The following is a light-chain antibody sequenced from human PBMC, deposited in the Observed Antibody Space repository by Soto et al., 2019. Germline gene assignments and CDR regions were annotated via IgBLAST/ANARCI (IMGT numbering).Light chain of an antibody. CDR2: DVS. CDR3: QKYDTLPWK. J-gene: IGKJ1*01. V-gene: IGKV1-33*01. CDR1: QDISNS. Sequence: GDRVSITCQESQDISNSLNWYQQQPGKAPKLLIYDVSNLETGVPSRFSGSGSGTDFTFTISSLQPEDIATYYCQKYDTLPWKCGQGNKVDIK.